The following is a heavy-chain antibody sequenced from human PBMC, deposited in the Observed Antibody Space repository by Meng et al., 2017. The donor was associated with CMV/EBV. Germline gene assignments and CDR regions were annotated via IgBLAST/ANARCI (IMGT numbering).Heavy chain of an antibody. Sequence: QRQPQESGPGTVKPSETLALTCSVSGGSISSSSYYWGLIRQPPGKGLEWIGSIYYSGSTYYNPSLKSRVTISVDTSKNQFSLKLSSVTAADTAVYYCARDLSLVATITPNWFDPWGQGTLVTVSS. CDR2: IYYSGST. CDR3: ARDLSLVATITPNWFDP. V-gene: IGHV4-39*07. D-gene: IGHD5-12*01. CDR1: GGSISSSSYY. J-gene: IGHJ5*02.